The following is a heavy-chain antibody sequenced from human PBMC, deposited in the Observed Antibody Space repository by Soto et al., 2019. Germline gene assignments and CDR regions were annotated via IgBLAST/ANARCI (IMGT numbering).Heavy chain of an antibody. Sequence: ASVKVSCMAFAYTFTTYDIHWVRQAPGQRLEWMGWINAGNGNTKYSQKFQGRVTITRDTSASTAYMELSSLRSEDTAVYYCARDVPAADYWGQGTLVTVSS. CDR3: ARDVPAADY. J-gene: IGHJ4*02. CDR2: INAGNGNT. CDR1: AYTFTTYD. V-gene: IGHV1-3*01. D-gene: IGHD2-2*01.